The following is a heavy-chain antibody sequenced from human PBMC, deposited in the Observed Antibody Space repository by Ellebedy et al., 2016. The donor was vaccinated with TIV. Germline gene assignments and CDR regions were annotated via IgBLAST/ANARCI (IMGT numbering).Heavy chain of an antibody. CDR2: ISSSSSYI. J-gene: IGHJ4*02. CDR1: GFTFSSYS. CDR3: AGDERWVTAL. V-gene: IGHV3-21*01. Sequence: GESLKISCAASGFTFSSYSMNWVLQAPGKGLEWVSSISSSSSYIFYADSVKGRFTISRDNAKNSLYLQMNSLRADDTAVYYCAGDERWVTALWGQGTLVTVSS. D-gene: IGHD4-23*01.